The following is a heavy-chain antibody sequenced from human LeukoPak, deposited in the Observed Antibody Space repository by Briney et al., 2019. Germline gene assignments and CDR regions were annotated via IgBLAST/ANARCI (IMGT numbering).Heavy chain of an antibody. D-gene: IGHD3-22*01. Sequence: ASVKVSCKASGNTFTGYYMHWVRQAPGQGLEWMGWINPNGGGTNYAQKFQGRVTMTRDTSISTAYMELSSLRSDDTAVYYRCMIRTHPDPWGQGTLVTVSS. CDR1: GNTFTGYY. J-gene: IGHJ5*02. CDR3: CMIRTHPDP. CDR2: INPNGGGT. V-gene: IGHV1-2*02.